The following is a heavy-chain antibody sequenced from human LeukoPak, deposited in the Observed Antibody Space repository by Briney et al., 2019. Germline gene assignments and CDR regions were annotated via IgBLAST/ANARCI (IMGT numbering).Heavy chain of an antibody. J-gene: IGHJ4*02. V-gene: IGHV3-23*01. CDR2: ISGSGGST. CDR3: AKVGHYDFWSGYSIFPPHRGY. CDR1: GFTFSSYA. D-gene: IGHD3-3*01. Sequence: PGGSLRLSCAASGFTFSSYAMSWVRQAPGKGLEWVSAISGSGGSTYYADSVKGRFTISRDNSKNTLYLQMNSLRAEDTAVHYCAKVGHYDFWSGYSIFPPHRGYWGQGTLVTVSS.